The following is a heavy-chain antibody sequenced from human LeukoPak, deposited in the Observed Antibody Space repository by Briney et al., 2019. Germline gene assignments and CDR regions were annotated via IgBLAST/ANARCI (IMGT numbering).Heavy chain of an antibody. CDR1: GFTFDDYA. V-gene: IGHV3-9*01. CDR2: ISWNSGSI. J-gene: IGHJ6*03. D-gene: IGHD2-15*01. Sequence: GGSLRLSCAASGFTFDDYAMHWVRQAPGKGLEWVSGISWNSGSIGYADSVKGRFTISRDNAKNSLYLQMNSLRAEDTALYYCARGSCSGGSCYNYYYYYYMDVWGKGTTVTVSS. CDR3: ARGSCSGGSCYNYYYYYYMDV.